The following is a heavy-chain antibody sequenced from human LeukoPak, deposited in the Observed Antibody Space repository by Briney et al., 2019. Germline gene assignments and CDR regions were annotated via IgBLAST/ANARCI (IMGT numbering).Heavy chain of an antibody. CDR1: GVSISRGGYY. CDR2: IYYSGST. CDR3: ARFPMRHSSFDY. Sequence: PSETLSLTCTVSGVSISRGGYYWSWLRQHQGQGLEWIGYIYYSGSTYYNPSLKSRVTISVDTSKNQFSLKLSSVTAADTAVYYCARFPMRHSSFDYWGQGTLVTVSS. D-gene: IGHD6-13*01. V-gene: IGHV4-31*03. J-gene: IGHJ4*02.